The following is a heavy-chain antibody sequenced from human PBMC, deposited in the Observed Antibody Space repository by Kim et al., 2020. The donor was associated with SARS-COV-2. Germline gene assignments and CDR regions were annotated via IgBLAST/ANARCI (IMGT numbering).Heavy chain of an antibody. V-gene: IGHV3-9*01. J-gene: IGHJ3*02. Sequence: YADSVKGRFTISRDNAKNSLYLQMNSLRAEDTALYYCAKAKSGYSDAFDIWGQGTMVTVSS. D-gene: IGHD3-3*01. CDR3: AKAKSGYSDAFDI.